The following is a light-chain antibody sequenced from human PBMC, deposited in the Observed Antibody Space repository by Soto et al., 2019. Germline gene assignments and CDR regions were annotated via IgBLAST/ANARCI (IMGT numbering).Light chain of an antibody. CDR1: QSISTS. CDR2: DAS. J-gene: IGKJ2*01. CDR3: EQYYSDYT. V-gene: IGKV1-5*01. Sequence: DIQMTQSPSTLSASVGDRVTITCRASQSISTSLAWYQQKPGKAPKFLIYDASSLESGVPSRFSGSGSGTEFTLTISSLQPDHFASYYCEQYYSDYTFGQGTKLEIK.